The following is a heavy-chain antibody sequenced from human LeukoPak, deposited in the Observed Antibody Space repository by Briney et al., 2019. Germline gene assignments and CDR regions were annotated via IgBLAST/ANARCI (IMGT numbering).Heavy chain of an antibody. D-gene: IGHD6-19*01. Sequence: ASVKVSCKASGYTFTSYGISWVRQAPGQGLEWMGWISAYNGNTNYAQKLQGRVTMTTDTSTSTAYMELRSLRSDDTAVYYCARTPDTGFDSSGWHFEEYAFDIWGQGTMVTASS. CDR3: ARTPDTGFDSSGWHFEEYAFDI. V-gene: IGHV1-18*04. J-gene: IGHJ3*02. CDR1: GYTFTSYG. CDR2: ISAYNGNT.